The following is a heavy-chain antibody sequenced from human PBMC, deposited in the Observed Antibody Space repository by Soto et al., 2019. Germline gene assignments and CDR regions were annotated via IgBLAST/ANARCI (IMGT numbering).Heavy chain of an antibody. CDR2: ISPSGTT. V-gene: IGHV4-34*01. D-gene: IGHD6-6*01. CDR3: ARAPKVSGSAQTRPDF. J-gene: IGHJ4*02. CDR1: SVPLSGYY. Sequence: SESLALTCSLYSVPLSGYYWRSIRLLPGKGLEWIGAISPSGTTNYSPSLKSRVSISVDTYKHQFSLNLTSLTAADTAVYYCARAPKVSGSAQTRPDFWGQGSLVT.